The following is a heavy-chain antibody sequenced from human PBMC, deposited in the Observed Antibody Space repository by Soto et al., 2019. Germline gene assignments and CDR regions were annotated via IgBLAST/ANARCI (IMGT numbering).Heavy chain of an antibody. CDR1: GFAFSGLY. D-gene: IGHD3-16*01. CDR2: IDSSGVKK. J-gene: IGHJ4*02. Sequence: GGSLRLSCAASGFAFSGLYMSWIRQAPGKGLEWVSCIDSSGVKKYYAESVRGRFIISRDNAKNTLYLQMNSLTAEDTAVYYCARDATRGGDFDSWGQGTLVTVSS. CDR3: ARDATRGGDFDS. V-gene: IGHV3-11*01.